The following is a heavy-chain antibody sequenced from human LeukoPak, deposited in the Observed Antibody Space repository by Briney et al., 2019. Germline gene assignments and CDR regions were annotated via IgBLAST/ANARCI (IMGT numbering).Heavy chain of an antibody. CDR2: IYPGDSDT. V-gene: IGHV5-51*01. CDR1: GYSFTSYW. J-gene: IGHJ4*02. Sequence: GESLKISCKGSGYSFTSYWIGWVRQMPGKGLEWMGIIYPGDSDTRYSPSFQGQVTISADKSISTAYLQWSSLKASDTAMYYCASGRHYYDSSGYVNYWGQGTLATVSS. D-gene: IGHD3-22*01. CDR3: ASGRHYYDSSGYVNY.